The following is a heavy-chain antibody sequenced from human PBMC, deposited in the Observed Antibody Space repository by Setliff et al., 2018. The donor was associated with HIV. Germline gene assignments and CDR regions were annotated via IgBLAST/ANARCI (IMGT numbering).Heavy chain of an antibody. D-gene: IGHD3-22*01. CDR1: GYTFTSYA. Sequence: ASVKVSCKASGYTFTSYALHWVRQAPGQRLEWMGWLNAGNGDTKYSQNFQDRVAITRDTSASTAYMELSSLRSEDTAVYYCASLGYYYDSSGYYWGQGTLVTVS. CDR3: ASLGYYYDSSGYY. CDR2: LNAGNGDT. V-gene: IGHV1-3*01. J-gene: IGHJ4*02.